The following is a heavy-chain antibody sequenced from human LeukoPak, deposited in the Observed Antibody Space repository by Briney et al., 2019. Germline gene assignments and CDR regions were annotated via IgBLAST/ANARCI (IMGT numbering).Heavy chain of an antibody. CDR1: GFTFSNAC. CDR3: TTENLFDP. V-gene: IGHV3-15*01. D-gene: IGHD1-14*01. CDR2: MTSKTDGGTT. Sequence: GESLTLSCAASGFTFSNACMSWVRQAPGKGLEWVGRMTSKTDGGTTDYAAPVKGRFTISRDDSKNTLYLQMNSLKTEDTAVYYWTTENLFDPWGQGTLVTVSS. J-gene: IGHJ5*02.